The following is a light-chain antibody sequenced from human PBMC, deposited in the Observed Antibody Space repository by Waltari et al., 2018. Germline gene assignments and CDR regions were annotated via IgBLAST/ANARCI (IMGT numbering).Light chain of an antibody. CDR2: EGS. V-gene: IGLV2-23*01. CDR3: CSYATYSPVL. J-gene: IGLJ2*01. Sequence: QSALTQPASVSGSPGQSITISCTGTSSGVGHNYFVSWYQHHPGKDPKLIIYEGSKRPSGISNRFSGFRAGNMASLTISGLQAEDEADYYCCSYATYSPVLLGGGTKLTVL. CDR1: SSGVGHNYF.